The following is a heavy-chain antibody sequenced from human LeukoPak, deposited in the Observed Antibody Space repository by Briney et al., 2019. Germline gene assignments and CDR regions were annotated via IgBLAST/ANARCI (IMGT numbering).Heavy chain of an antibody. J-gene: IGHJ4*02. Sequence: GGSLRLSCAASGFTFDDYAMHWVRQAPGKGLEWVSLISRDGGSTYYADSVKGRFTISRDNSKNSLYLQMNSLRTEDTALYYCAKVISYSSSSRDWDYFDYWGQGTLVTVSS. V-gene: IGHV3-43*02. CDR1: GFTFDDYA. CDR2: ISRDGGST. D-gene: IGHD6-6*01. CDR3: AKVISYSSSSRDWDYFDY.